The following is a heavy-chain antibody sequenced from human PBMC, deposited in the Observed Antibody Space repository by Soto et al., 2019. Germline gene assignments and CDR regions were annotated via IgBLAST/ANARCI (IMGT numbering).Heavy chain of an antibody. CDR1: GGTFSSYA. D-gene: IGHD2-21*01. Sequence: GASVKVSCKASGGTFSSYAISWVRQAPGQGLEWMGGIIPIFGTANYAQKFQGRVTITADKSTSTAYMELSSLRSEDTAVYYCASGAVVVPATRDYGMDVWGQGTTVTVSS. V-gene: IGHV1-69*06. CDR2: IIPIFGTA. J-gene: IGHJ6*02. CDR3: ASGAVVVPATRDYGMDV.